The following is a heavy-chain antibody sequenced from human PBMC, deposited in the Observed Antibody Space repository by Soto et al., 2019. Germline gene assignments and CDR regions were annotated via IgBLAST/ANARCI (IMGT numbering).Heavy chain of an antibody. CDR2: VNNDGSST. CDR3: ARLGVWSGAYYYMDV. D-gene: IGHD3-3*01. V-gene: IGHV3-74*01. J-gene: IGHJ6*03. Sequence: EMQVVESGGGLVQRGGSLRLSCVASGFNFGPSWMTWVRQAPGKGLVWFALVNNDGSSTRYADSVKGRFTISRDNAKNTVYLQMSSLRGDDTALYYCARLGVWSGAYYYMDVWGKGTTVTVSS. CDR1: GFNFGPSW.